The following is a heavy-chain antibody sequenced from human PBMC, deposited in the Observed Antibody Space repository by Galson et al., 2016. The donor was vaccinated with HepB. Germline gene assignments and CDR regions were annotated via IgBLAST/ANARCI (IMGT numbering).Heavy chain of an antibody. Sequence: SWIRQPPGKALEWLAHIFSNDEKSYSTSLKSRLTISKDTSRSQVVLTMTNMDPVDTATYYCARTQRSQHCTNGVCYTSFNYYAMDVWGQGTTVTVSS. CDR3: ARTQRSQHCTNGVCYTSFNYYAMDV. J-gene: IGHJ6*02. D-gene: IGHD2-8*01. CDR2: IFSNDEK. V-gene: IGHV2-26*01.